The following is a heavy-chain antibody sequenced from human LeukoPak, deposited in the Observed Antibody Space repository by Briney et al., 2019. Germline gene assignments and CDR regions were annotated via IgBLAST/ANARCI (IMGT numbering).Heavy chain of an antibody. CDR1: GGSFSGYY. CDR2: INHSGST. J-gene: IGHJ3*02. Sequence: PSETLSLTCAVYGGSFSGYYWSWIRKPPRKGLEWVWEINHSGSTNSNPTLNNRATISVDASKTQYSLKLSSVTAPGTAVYYCARGGPATAMPSHDAFDIWGQGTLVTVSS. CDR3: ARGGPATAMPSHDAFDI. D-gene: IGHD2-2*01. V-gene: IGHV4-34*01.